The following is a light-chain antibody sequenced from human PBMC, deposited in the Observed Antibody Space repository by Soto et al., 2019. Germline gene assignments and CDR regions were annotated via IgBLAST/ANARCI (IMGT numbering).Light chain of an antibody. CDR1: QSVLLSSNNKNC. V-gene: IGKV4-1*01. CDR3: QQYYSTPPT. Sequence: DIVMTQSPDSLAVSLGERATINCKSSQSVLLSSNNKNCLSWYQQKPGQPPKLLIYWASTRESGVPDRFSCSGSGTDFTLTISSLQAEDVAVYYCQQYYSTPPTFVPGTKVDIK. J-gene: IGKJ3*01. CDR2: WAS.